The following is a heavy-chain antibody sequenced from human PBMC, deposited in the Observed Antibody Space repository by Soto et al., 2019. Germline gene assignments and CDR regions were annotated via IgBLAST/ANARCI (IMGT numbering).Heavy chain of an antibody. V-gene: IGHV1-69*13. Sequence: GASVKVSTKASGGTLSSYAISWVRQAPGQGLEWMGGIIPIFGTANYAQKFQGRVTITADESTSTAYMELSSLRSEDTAVYHCAATHMTTVSLDYYGMDVWGQGTTVTVSS. CDR3: AATHMTTVSLDYYGMDV. CDR2: IIPIFGTA. D-gene: IGHD4-17*01. CDR1: GGTLSSYA. J-gene: IGHJ6*02.